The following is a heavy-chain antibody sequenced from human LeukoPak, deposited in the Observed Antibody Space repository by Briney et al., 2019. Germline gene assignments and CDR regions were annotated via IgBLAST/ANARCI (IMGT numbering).Heavy chain of an antibody. Sequence: PSETLSLTCTVSDDSITMYYWTWIRQPPGKGLEWIGYVDHTGSTKFNPSLNGRVSISRGTSNNFFSLRLRSVTAADTAVCFCARGRVSSSTWYSTYYYFFYMDFWGKGTTVTVSS. CDR3: ARGRVSSSTWYSTYYYFFYMDF. CDR2: VDHTGST. V-gene: IGHV4-59*01. J-gene: IGHJ6*03. CDR1: DDSITMYY. D-gene: IGHD4-11*01.